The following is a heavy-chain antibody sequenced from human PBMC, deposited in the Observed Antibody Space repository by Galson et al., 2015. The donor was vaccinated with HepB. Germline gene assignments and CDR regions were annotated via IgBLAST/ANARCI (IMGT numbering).Heavy chain of an antibody. Sequence: SLRLSCAASGFTFSSYGMHWVRQAPGKGLEWVAVISYDGSSKYYADSVKGRFTISRDNSKNTLYLQMNSLRAEDTAVYYCAKDEYSSSSFRHWGQGTLVTVSS. J-gene: IGHJ4*02. V-gene: IGHV3-30*18. CDR2: ISYDGSSK. CDR3: AKDEYSSSSFRH. D-gene: IGHD6-6*01. CDR1: GFTFSSYG.